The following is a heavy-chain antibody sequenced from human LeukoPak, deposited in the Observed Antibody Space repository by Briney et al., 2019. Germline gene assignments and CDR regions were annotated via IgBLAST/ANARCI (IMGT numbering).Heavy chain of an antibody. V-gene: IGHV3-30*02. Sequence: GGSLRLSCAASGFAFSSYGMYWVRQAPGKGLEWVAFIRHDGSNKYYADSVKGRFTISRDNSKNTLYLQMNSLRPEDTAVYYCAKDIWVSQQRGSYFDYWGQGTLVTVSS. D-gene: IGHD6-13*01. CDR2: IRHDGSNK. J-gene: IGHJ4*02. CDR1: GFAFSSYG. CDR3: AKDIWVSQQRGSYFDY.